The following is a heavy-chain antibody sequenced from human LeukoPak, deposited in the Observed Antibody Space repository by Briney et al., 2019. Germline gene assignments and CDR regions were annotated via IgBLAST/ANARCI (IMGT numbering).Heavy chain of an antibody. V-gene: IGHV3-48*04. Sequence: GGSLRLSCAASGFTFSSYSMNWVRQAPGKGLEWVSYISSSSSTIYYADSVKGRFTISRDNAKNSLYLQMNRLRAEDTAVYYCARFGRIAAAGTHDYWGQGTLVTVSS. J-gene: IGHJ4*02. D-gene: IGHD6-13*01. CDR3: ARFGRIAAAGTHDY. CDR2: ISSSSSTI. CDR1: GFTFSSYS.